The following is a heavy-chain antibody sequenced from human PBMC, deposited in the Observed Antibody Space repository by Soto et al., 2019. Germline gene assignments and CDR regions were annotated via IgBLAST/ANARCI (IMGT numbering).Heavy chain of an antibody. D-gene: IGHD4-17*01. V-gene: IGHV4-30-2*01. CDR3: ARATVTRVDY. Sequence: QLQLQESGSGLVKPSQTLSLTCAVSGGSISSGGYSWSWIRQPPGKGLEWIGYIYHSGSTYYNPSLKIRVTKSVDRSKNQFSLKPSSVTATDTALYYCARATVTRVDYWCQGTLVTVSS. CDR1: GGSISSGGYS. J-gene: IGHJ4*02. CDR2: IYHSGST.